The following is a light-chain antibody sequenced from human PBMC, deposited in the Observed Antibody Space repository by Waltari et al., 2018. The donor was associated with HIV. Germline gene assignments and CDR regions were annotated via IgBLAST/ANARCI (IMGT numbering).Light chain of an antibody. CDR3: NSRDSSGNHWV. CDR1: SLRSYY. J-gene: IGLJ3*02. V-gene: IGLV3-19*01. CDR2: GKN. Sequence: SSELTQDPAVSVSLGQTVRLSCQRSSLRSYYSRWYQQKPGQAPVLVIYGKNNRPSGIPDRFSGSSSGNTASLTITGAQAEDEADYYCNSRDSSGNHWVFGGGTKLTVL.